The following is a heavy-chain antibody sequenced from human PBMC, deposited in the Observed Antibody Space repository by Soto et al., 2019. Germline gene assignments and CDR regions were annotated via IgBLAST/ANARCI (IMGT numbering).Heavy chain of an antibody. CDR2: IKQDGSEK. J-gene: IGHJ6*03. D-gene: IGHD4-17*01. CDR1: GFTFSSYW. V-gene: IGHV3-7*01. Sequence: PGGSLRLSCAASGFTFSSYWMSWVRQAPGKGLEWVANIKQDGSEKYYVDSVKGRFTISRDNAKNSLYLQMNSLRAEDTAVYYCAREIKGDDYGDYYYYYYMDVWGKGTTVTVSS. CDR3: AREIKGDDYGDYYYYYYMDV.